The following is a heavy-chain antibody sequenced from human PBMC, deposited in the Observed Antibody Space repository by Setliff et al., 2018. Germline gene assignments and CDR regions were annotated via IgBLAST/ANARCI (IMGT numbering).Heavy chain of an antibody. V-gene: IGHV7-4-1*02. CDR2: VNTKTGNP. J-gene: IGHJ6*03. CDR1: KYIFMKYH. D-gene: IGHD3-10*01. Sequence: ASVKVSCKASKYIFMKYHINWVRLAPGQGLEWMGRVNTKTGNPTYAQGFAGRFVFSLDTSVTTAFLEIRSLKSEDTAIYYCARGSRFGTIVYKGDYYMDVWGKGTTVTVSS. CDR3: ARGSRFGTIVYKGDYYMDV.